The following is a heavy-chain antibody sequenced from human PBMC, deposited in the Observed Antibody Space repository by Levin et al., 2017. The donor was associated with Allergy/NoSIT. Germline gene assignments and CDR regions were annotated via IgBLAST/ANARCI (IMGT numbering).Heavy chain of an antibody. CDR1: GFTFRNAW. CDR2: IKSKTDGETT. Sequence: GESLKISCAASGFTFRNAWKNWVRQAPGKGLEWVGRIKSKTDGETTNYAAPVKGRFTISRDDSKNTQYMQMNSLKTEDTAVYYWTTGSGWLLYERDELDIWGQGTMVTVSS. V-gene: IGHV3-15*01. J-gene: IGHJ3*02. CDR3: TTGSGWLLYERDELDI. D-gene: IGHD3-9*01.